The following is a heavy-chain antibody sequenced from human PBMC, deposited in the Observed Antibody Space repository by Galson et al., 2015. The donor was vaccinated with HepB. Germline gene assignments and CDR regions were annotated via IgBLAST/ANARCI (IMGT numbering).Heavy chain of an antibody. CDR1: GFSFSSYG. J-gene: IGHJ6*02. CDR2: IWYDGSNK. Sequence: SLRLSCAASGFSFSSYGMHWVRQAPGKGLEWVANIWYDGSNKYYADSVKGRFTISRDNSKDTLYLRMNGLRAEDTAMYYCARAYCSGGSCYYAGYGMDVWGQGTTVTVSS. D-gene: IGHD2-15*01. V-gene: IGHV3-33*01. CDR3: ARAYCSGGSCYYAGYGMDV.